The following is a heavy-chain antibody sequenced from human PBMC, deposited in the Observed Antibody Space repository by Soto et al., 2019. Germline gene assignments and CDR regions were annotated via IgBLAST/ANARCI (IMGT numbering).Heavy chain of an antibody. CDR3: ARLSMSSVVAATYVDY. D-gene: IGHD2-15*01. CDR2: INSDGSRT. V-gene: IGHV3-74*01. Sequence: WGSLRLSRAASGSSFSTYWMHWVRQAPGKGLVWVSRINSDGSRTNYADSVKGRFTISRDNARNTLYLQMNSLRAEDTAMYYCARLSMSSVVAATYVDYWGQGTLVTVSS. CDR1: GSSFSTYW. J-gene: IGHJ4*02.